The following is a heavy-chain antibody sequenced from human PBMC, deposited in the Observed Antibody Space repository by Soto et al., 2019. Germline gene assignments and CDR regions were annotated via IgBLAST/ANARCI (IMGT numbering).Heavy chain of an antibody. J-gene: IGHJ6*03. Sequence: GGSLRLSCAASGFTFSSYAMNWVRQAPGKGLGWVSAISGSGGSTYYADSVKGRFTISRDNSKNTLYLQMNSLRAEDTAVYYCAKDKYSGYDLPFNMDVWGKGTTVTVSS. CDR1: GFTFSSYA. CDR3: AKDKYSGYDLPFNMDV. D-gene: IGHD5-12*01. CDR2: ISGSGGST. V-gene: IGHV3-23*01.